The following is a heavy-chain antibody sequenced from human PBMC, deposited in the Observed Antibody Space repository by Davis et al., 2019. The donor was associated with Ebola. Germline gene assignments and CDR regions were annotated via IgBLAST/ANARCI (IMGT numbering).Heavy chain of an antibody. CDR2: IWYDGSNK. V-gene: IGHV3-33*08. J-gene: IGHJ6*02. CDR3: ARGGFWSGIYYYYYGMDV. Sequence: GESLKISCAASGFTFSSYGMHWVRQAPGKGLEWVAVIWYDGSNKYYADSVKGRFTISRDNAKNSLYLQMNSLRAEDTAVYYCARGGFWSGIYYYYYGMDVWGQGTTVTVSS. D-gene: IGHD3-3*01. CDR1: GFTFSSYG.